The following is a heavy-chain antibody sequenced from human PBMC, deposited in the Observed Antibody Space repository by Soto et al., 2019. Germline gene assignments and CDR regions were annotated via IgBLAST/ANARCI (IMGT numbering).Heavy chain of an antibody. J-gene: IGHJ5*02. CDR1: GYTFTSYG. V-gene: IGHV1-18*01. Sequence: GPSVKVSCKASGYTFTSYGISWVRQAPGQGLEWMGWISAYNGNTNYAQKLQGRVTMTTDTSTSTAYMELRSLRSDDTAVYYCARAGYYDSSGYYKGLYWFDPWGQGTLVTVSS. CDR2: ISAYNGNT. D-gene: IGHD3-22*01. CDR3: ARAGYYDSSGYYKGLYWFDP.